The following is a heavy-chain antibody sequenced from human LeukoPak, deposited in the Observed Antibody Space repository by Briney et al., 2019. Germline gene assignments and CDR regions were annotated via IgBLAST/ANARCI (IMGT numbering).Heavy chain of an antibody. Sequence: GGSLRLSCAASGFIFSNYAMTWVRQAPGKGLQWVSTITSGGNTYYADSVKGRFTISRDNAKNSLYLQMNSLRAEDTAVYYCARDGLTYYYDSSGAIYYFDYWGQGTLVTVSS. J-gene: IGHJ4*02. V-gene: IGHV3-69-1*01. CDR1: GFIFSNYA. CDR3: ARDGLTYYYDSSGAIYYFDY. D-gene: IGHD3-22*01. CDR2: ITSGGNT.